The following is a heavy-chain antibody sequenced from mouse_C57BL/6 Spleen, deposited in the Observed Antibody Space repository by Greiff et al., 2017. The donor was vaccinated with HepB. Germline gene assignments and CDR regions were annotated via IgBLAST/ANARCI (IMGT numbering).Heavy chain of an antibody. D-gene: IGHD2-4*01. CDR1: GYTFTDYY. Sequence: EVQLQQSGPELVKPGASVKISCKASGYTFTDYYMNWVKQSHGKSLEWIGDINPNNGGTSYNQKFKGKATLTVDKSSSTAYMELCSLTSEDSAVYYCARSDYDEGFAYWGQGTLVTVSA. J-gene: IGHJ3*01. CDR3: ARSDYDEGFAY. V-gene: IGHV1-26*01. CDR2: INPNNGGT.